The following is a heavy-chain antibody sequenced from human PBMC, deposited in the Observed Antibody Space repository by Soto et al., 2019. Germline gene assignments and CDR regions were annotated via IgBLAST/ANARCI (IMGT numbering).Heavy chain of an antibody. CDR3: ARDVGPRDCSGGSSYVRFNWFDP. J-gene: IGHJ5*02. CDR1: GGTFSSYA. Sequence: SLKVSCKASGGTFSSYAISWVRQAPGQGLEWMGGIIPIFGTANYAQKFQGRVTITADESTSTAYMELSILRSEDTAVYYCARDVGPRDCSGGSSYVRFNWFDPWG. CDR2: IIPIFGTA. V-gene: IGHV1-69*13. D-gene: IGHD2-15*01.